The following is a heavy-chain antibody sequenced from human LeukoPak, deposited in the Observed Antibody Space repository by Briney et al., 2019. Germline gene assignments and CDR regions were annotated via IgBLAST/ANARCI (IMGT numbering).Heavy chain of an antibody. D-gene: IGHD3-10*01. CDR3: GGASGGIGYFDT. V-gene: IGHV4-59*01. CDR1: GASFSNDY. Sequence: SETLSLTCTVSGASFSNDYWSWVRQAPGKGLEWIGYIYHNGRTNYNPSLKSRITMSIDTSQKQFSLKLISVTAADTAVYYCGGASGGIGYFDTGGRGGLVTVPS. J-gene: IGHJ4*02. CDR2: IYHNGRT.